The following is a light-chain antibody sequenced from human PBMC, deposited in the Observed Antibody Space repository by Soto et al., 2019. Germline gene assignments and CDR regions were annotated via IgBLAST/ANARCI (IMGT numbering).Light chain of an antibody. CDR2: DAS. J-gene: IGKJ1*01. CDR1: ESIRTW. CDR3: QQRSNWPLT. V-gene: IGKV1-5*01. Sequence: DIQMTQSPSTLSASIGDRVTITCRASESIRTWLAWYQHKPGKAPKFLIYDASSLESGVPSRFSGSGSGTEFTLTISNLQPDDFATYFCQQRSNWPLTFGQGTKVDIK.